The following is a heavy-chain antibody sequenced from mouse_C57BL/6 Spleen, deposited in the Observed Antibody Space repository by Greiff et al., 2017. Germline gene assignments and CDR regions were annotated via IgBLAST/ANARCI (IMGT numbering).Heavy chain of an antibody. CDR2: ISDGGSYT. CDR1: GFTFSSYA. CDR3: AREGRRSYAMDY. V-gene: IGHV5-4*01. Sequence: EVKLMESGGGLVKPGGSLKLSCAASGFTFSSYAMSWVRPTPEKRLEWVATISDGGSYTYYPDNVKGRFTISRDNAKNNLCLQMSHLKSEDTAMYYCAREGRRSYAMDYWGQGTSVTVSS. J-gene: IGHJ4*01.